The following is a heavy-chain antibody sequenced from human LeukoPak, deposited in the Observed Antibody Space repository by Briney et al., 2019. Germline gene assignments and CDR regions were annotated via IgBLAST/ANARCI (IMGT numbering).Heavy chain of an antibody. CDR2: INPSGGST. D-gene: IGHD3-22*01. CDR3: ARDGLLGGSDSSGYYDAFDI. CDR1: GYTFTSYY. Sequence: ASVKVSCKASGYTFTSYYMHWVRQDPGQGLEWMGIINPSGGSTSYAQKFQGRVTMTRDTSTSTVYMELSSLRSEDTAVYYCARDGLLGGSDSSGYYDAFDIWGQGTMVTVSS. J-gene: IGHJ3*02. V-gene: IGHV1-46*01.